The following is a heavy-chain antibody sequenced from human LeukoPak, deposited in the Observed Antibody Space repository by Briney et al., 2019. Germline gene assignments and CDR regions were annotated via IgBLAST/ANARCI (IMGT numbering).Heavy chain of an antibody. CDR3: ARAAGYYYDSSGSPNTYYYYGMDV. CDR2: IYYSGST. V-gene: IGHV4-59*01. J-gene: IGHJ6*02. Sequence: SETLSLTCTVSGGSISSYYWSWIRQPPGKGLEWIGYIYYSGSTNYNPSLKRRVTISVDTSKNQFSLKLSSVTAADTAVYYCARAAGYYYDSSGSPNTYYYYGMDVWGQGTTVTVSS. D-gene: IGHD3-22*01. CDR1: GGSISSYY.